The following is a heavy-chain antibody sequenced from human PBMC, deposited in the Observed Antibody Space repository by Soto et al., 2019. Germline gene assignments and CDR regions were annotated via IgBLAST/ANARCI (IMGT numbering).Heavy chain of an antibody. J-gene: IGHJ4*02. CDR2: IYYSGST. V-gene: IGHV4-31*03. Sequence: TSETLSLTCSVSGGSINNGGYYWSWIRQHPGKGLEWIGYIYYSGSTYYNPSLKSRVTISVDTSKNQFSLKLSSVTAADTAVYYCARGSPPRYCSGGSCQRAFDYWGQGTLVTVSS. D-gene: IGHD2-15*01. CDR1: GGSINNGGYY. CDR3: ARGSPPRYCSGGSCQRAFDY.